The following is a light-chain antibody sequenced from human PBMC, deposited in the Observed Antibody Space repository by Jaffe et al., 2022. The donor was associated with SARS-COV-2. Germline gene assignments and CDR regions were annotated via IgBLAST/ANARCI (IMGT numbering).Light chain of an antibody. Sequence: QSALTQPRSVSGSPGQSVTISCTGTSSDVGGYKYVSWYQQHPGKAPKLIIYDVRERPSGVPDRFSGSKSGNTASLTISGLQAEDEADYYCCSYAGSNTFVVFGGGTKLTVL. J-gene: IGLJ2*01. V-gene: IGLV2-11*01. CDR3: CSYAGSNTFVV. CDR2: DVR. CDR1: SSDVGGYKY.